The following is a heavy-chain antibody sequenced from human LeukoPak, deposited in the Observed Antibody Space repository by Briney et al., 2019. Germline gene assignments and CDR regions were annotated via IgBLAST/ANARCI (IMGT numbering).Heavy chain of an antibody. J-gene: IGHJ4*02. V-gene: IGHV3-23*01. CDR2: ISTDSTYT. D-gene: IGHD6-19*01. Sequence: PGGSLRLSCAASGFTFSSYPMSWVRQAPGKGLEWVSIISTDSTYTFYAHSVKGRFTISRDNSKNTLYLQMNSLRAEDTAVYYCAKSPSGWPLYHFDYWGQGTLVTVSS. CDR1: GFTFSSYP. CDR3: AKSPSGWPLYHFDY.